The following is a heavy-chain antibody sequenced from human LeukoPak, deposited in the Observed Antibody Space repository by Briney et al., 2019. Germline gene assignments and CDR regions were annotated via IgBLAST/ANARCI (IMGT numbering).Heavy chain of an antibody. Sequence: SGPTLVKPTQTLTLTCTFSGFSLTTSGVGVGWVRQPPGKALEWLALIYWDDDKRYSPSLKSRLTITKDTSKNQVVLTMTNMDPVDTATYYCARYRTMALFDYWGQGTLVTVSS. D-gene: IGHD3-10*01. J-gene: IGHJ4*02. V-gene: IGHV2-5*02. CDR1: GFSLTTSGVG. CDR2: IYWDDDK. CDR3: ARYRTMALFDY.